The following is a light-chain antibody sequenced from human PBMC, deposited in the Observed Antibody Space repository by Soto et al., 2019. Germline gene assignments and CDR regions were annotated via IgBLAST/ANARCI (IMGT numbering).Light chain of an antibody. CDR2: AAS. V-gene: IGKV1-39*01. Sequence: DIQMTQSPSSLSASVGDRVTITCRASQSISSYLNWYQQKPGKAPKLLIYAASSLQSGVPSRFSGSGSGTDFTLNMSRLQPEDFATYFCQQRYSTTWTFGHGTQVEIK. CDR3: QQRYSTTWT. CDR1: QSISSY. J-gene: IGKJ1*01.